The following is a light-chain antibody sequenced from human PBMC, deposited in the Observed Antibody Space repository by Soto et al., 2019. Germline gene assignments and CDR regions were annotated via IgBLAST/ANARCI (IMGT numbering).Light chain of an antibody. CDR2: GAT. CDR1: QSVKSNY. V-gene: IGKV3-20*01. CDR3: HQYGTSPRT. Sequence: EIVLTQSPGTLSLSPGERATFSCKASQSVKSNYLAWYQQKPGQAPSLLMYGATTRATGIPDRFSGSASGTDFTLTISRLEPEDFAVYYCHQYGTSPRTLGQGTKVDIK. J-gene: IGKJ1*01.